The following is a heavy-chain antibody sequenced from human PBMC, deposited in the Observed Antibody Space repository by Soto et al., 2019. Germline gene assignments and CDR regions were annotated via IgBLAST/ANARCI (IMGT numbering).Heavy chain of an antibody. J-gene: IGHJ4*02. CDR1: GFTFSSYS. D-gene: IGHD3-22*01. V-gene: IGHV3-48*02. CDR2: ISSSSTI. CDR3: ARDSREYYYDSSGYLY. Sequence: EVQLVESGGGLVQPGGSLRLSCAASGFTFSSYSMNWVRQAPGKGLEWVSYISSSSTIYYADSVKGRFTISRDNAKNSLYLQMNSLRDEDTAVYYCARDSREYYYDSSGYLYWGQGTLVTVSS.